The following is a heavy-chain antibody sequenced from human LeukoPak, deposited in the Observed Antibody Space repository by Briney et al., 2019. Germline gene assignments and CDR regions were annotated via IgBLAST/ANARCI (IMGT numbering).Heavy chain of an antibody. CDR3: ARHGYYYDSSGYYPSRENWFDP. J-gene: IGHJ5*02. CDR1: GGTFSSYA. Sequence: EASVKVSCKASGGTFSSYAISWVRQAPGQGLEWMGGIIPIFGTANYAQKFQGRVTITADKSTSTAYMELSSLRSEDTAVYYCARHGYYYDSSGYYPSRENWFDPWGQGTLVTVSS. D-gene: IGHD3-22*01. V-gene: IGHV1-69*06. CDR2: IIPIFGTA.